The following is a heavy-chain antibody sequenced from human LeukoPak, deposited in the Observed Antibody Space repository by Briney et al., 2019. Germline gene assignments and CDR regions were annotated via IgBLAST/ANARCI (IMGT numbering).Heavy chain of an antibody. V-gene: IGHV4-34*01. D-gene: IGHD6-13*01. Sequence: SETLSLTCAVYGGSFSGYYWSWIRQPPGKGLEWIGEINHSGSTNYNPSLKSRVTISVDTSKKQFSLKLSSVTAADTAVYYCARHAAAGSFDYWGQGTLVTVSS. J-gene: IGHJ4*02. CDR1: GGSFSGYY. CDR2: INHSGST. CDR3: ARHAAAGSFDY.